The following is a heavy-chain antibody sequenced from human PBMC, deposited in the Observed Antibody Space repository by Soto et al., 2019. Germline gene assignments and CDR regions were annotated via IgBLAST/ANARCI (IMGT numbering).Heavy chain of an antibody. D-gene: IGHD2-15*01. CDR3: AKDSGSGYRSGGSCYYGMDV. Sequence: SLRLSCAASGFTFDDYAMHWVRQAPGKGLEWVSGISWNSGSIGYADSVKGRFTISRDNAKNSLYLQMNSLRAEDTAWYYCAKDSGSGYRSGGSCYYGMDVWGQGTTVTVSS. CDR2: ISWNSGSI. CDR1: GFTFDDYA. J-gene: IGHJ6*02. V-gene: IGHV3-9*01.